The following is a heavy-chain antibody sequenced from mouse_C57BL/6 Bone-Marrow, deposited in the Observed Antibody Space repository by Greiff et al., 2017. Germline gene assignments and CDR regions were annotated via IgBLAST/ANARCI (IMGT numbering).Heavy chain of an antibody. CDR1: GYTFTDYY. Sequence: EVQLQQSGPELVKPGASVKISCKASGYTFTDYYMNWVKQSHGKSLEWIGDINPNNGGTSYNQKFKGKATLTVDKSSSTAYMELRSLTSEDSAVYYCARGGYYYGSSYSFYWYFDVWGTGTTVTVSS. J-gene: IGHJ1*03. V-gene: IGHV1-26*01. D-gene: IGHD1-1*01. CDR3: ARGGYYYGSSYSFYWYFDV. CDR2: INPNNGGT.